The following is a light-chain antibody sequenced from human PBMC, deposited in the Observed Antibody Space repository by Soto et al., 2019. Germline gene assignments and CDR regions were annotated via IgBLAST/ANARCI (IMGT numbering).Light chain of an antibody. CDR1: QNINTW. CDR3: QQYNSYWT. Sequence: DIQMTQSPSTLSASVGDRVTITCRASQNINTWLAWYQQKPGKAPNLLIYKASTLESGVPSRFNGSGSGTEFTLTISSLQTADFATYYCQQYNSYWTFGRGTKVEIX. J-gene: IGKJ4*02. CDR2: KAS. V-gene: IGKV1-5*03.